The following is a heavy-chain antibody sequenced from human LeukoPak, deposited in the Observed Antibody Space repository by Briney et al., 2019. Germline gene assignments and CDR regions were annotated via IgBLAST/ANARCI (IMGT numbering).Heavy chain of an antibody. Sequence: SETLSLTCTVYGESFSGYFWSWIRQPPGKGLEWIGSIYYSGSTYYNPSLKSRVTISVDTSKNQFSLKLSSVTAADTAVYYCARRHGGIRLAGPIDYWGQGTLVTVSS. CDR1: GESFSGYF. J-gene: IGHJ4*02. V-gene: IGHV4-39*01. CDR2: IYYSGST. D-gene: IGHD6-19*01. CDR3: ARRHGGIRLAGPIDY.